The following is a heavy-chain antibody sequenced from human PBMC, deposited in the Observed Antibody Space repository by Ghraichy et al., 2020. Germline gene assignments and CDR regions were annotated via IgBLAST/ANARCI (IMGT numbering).Heavy chain of an antibody. V-gene: IGHV3-53*05. CDR3: ACTQYDSGSC. D-gene: IGHD3-10*01. CDR1: GFTVSNNF. CDR2: IYSGGST. Sequence: AGSLRLSCAASGFTVSNNFMNWVRQAPGKGLEWVSLIYSGGSTHYADSVKGRFTISRDNSKNTLFLQMNSLRIEDTAVYYCACTQYDSGSCWGQGTLVTVSS. J-gene: IGHJ4*02.